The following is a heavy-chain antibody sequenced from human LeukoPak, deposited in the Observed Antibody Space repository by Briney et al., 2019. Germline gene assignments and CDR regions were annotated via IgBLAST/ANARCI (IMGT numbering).Heavy chain of an antibody. CDR3: TRAGYDFWSGYYTGMVGYYFDY. D-gene: IGHD3-3*01. V-gene: IGHV3-49*04. Sequence: GGSLRLSCTASGFTFGDYAMSWVRQAPGKGLEWVGFIRSKAYGGTTEHAASVKGRFTISRDDSKSIAYLQMNSLKTEDTAVYYCTRAGYDFWSGYYTGMVGYYFDYWGQGTLVTVSS. CDR2: IRSKAYGGTT. J-gene: IGHJ4*02. CDR1: GFTFGDYA.